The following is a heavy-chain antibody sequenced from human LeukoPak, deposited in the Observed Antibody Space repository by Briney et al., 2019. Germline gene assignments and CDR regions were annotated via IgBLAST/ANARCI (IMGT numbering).Heavy chain of an antibody. Sequence: SVKVSCKASGGTFSSYAISWVRQAPGQGLEWMGGIIPIFGTANYAQKFQGRVTITADESTSTAYMELSSLRSEDTAVYHCARGWLAETTVVTPYNYWGQGTLVTVSS. D-gene: IGHD4-23*01. J-gene: IGHJ4*02. CDR3: ARGWLAETTVVTPYNY. CDR2: IIPIFGTA. CDR1: GGTFSSYA. V-gene: IGHV1-69*01.